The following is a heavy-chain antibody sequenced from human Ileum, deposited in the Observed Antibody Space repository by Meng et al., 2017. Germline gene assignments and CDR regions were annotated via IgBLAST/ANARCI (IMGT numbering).Heavy chain of an antibody. Sequence: VQLQKSGPGLVKPPQTPSLTCAIAGDSVSSDSGAWNWIRQSPSRGLEWLGRTFYRSKWNDDFAESVKSRITITTDTSKNQFSLQLNSVTPEDTAVYFCARGWYSSGFHSWGQGTLVTVSS. V-gene: IGHV6-1*01. CDR3: ARGWYSSGFHS. D-gene: IGHD6-19*01. J-gene: IGHJ4*02. CDR1: GDSVSSDSGA. CDR2: TFYRSKWND.